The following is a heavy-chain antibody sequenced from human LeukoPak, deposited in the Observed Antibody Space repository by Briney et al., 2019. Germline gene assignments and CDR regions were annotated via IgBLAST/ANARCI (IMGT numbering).Heavy chain of an antibody. Sequence: SETLSLTCTVSGYSISSGYYWGCIRPPPGKGLEWIGSLYHSGSTYYNPSLKSRVTMSVDTSKNQFSLKLSSVTAADTAVYYCARRLLWFGSRPLGWFDPWGQGTLVTVSS. D-gene: IGHD3-10*01. CDR1: GYSISSGYY. CDR2: LYHSGST. CDR3: ARRLLWFGSRPLGWFDP. J-gene: IGHJ5*02. V-gene: IGHV4-38-2*02.